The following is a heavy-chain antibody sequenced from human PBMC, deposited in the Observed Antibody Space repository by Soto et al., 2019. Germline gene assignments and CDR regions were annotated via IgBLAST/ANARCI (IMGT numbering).Heavy chain of an antibody. J-gene: IGHJ3*02. CDR2: IHHSGTT. CDR3: ANDYGDYSNVAFDI. CDR1: GGLYSDYY. V-gene: IGHV4-34*01. Sequence: PSETLSLTCAVYGGLYSDYYWSWFRQAPGKGLEWIGEIHHSGTTNYNPSLKSRVTITLDRSKNQFTLRLSSMTAADAAVYYCANDYGDYSNVAFDIWSPGTRVS. D-gene: IGHD4-17*01.